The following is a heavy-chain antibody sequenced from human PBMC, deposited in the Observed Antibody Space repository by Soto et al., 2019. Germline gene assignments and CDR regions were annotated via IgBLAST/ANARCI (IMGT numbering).Heavy chain of an antibody. CDR1: GGTFSSYA. Sequence: QVQLVQSGAAVKKPGSSVKVSCKASGGTFSSYAISWLRQAPGQGLEWMGGIIPIFSTPNYAQKFQGGVTISADESTSTAYMELSSLRSKDTAVYYCARDNGRREYYDRSLDAVDIWGKGTMVTVSS. CDR2: IIPIFSTP. D-gene: IGHD3-22*01. V-gene: IGHV1-69*01. J-gene: IGHJ3*02. CDR3: ARDNGRREYYDRSLDAVDI.